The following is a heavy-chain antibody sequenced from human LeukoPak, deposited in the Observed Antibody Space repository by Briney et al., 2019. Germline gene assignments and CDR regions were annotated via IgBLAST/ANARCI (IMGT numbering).Heavy chain of an antibody. V-gene: IGHV1-8*01. CDR2: MNPNSGNT. J-gene: IGHJ6*02. D-gene: IGHD3-3*01. CDR3: ARDKYYDFWSGYWVSYYYYYGMDV. CDR1: GYTFTSYD. Sequence: GASVKFSCKASGYTFTSYDINWVRHAAGQGLEWMGWMNPNSGNTGYAQKFQGRVTMTRNTSISTAYMELSSLRSEDTAVYYCARDKYYDFWSGYWVSYYYYYGMDVWGQGTTVTVSS.